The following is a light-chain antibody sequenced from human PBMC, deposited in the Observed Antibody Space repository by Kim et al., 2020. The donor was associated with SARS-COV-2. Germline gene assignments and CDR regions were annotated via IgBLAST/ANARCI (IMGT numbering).Light chain of an antibody. J-gene: IGKJ5*01. CDR1: QTINTF. Sequence: EIVLTQSPATLSLSPGERATLSCRASQTINTFLAWYQHRPGQAPRLLVYDTSNRASGVPARFSGSGSGTDFTLSISNLEPEDFALYYCQHHGYRPQITFGPGTRLDIK. CDR2: DTS. V-gene: IGKV3-11*01. CDR3: QHHGYRPQIT.